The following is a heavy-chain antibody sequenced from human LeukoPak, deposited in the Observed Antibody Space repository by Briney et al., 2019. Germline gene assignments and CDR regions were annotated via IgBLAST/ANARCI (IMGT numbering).Heavy chain of an antibody. Sequence: GASVKVSCKASGYTFTGYYMHWVRQAPGQGLEWMGWINPNTGATNYEQKFQGRVSVTRDTSISTAYMELTRLTSDDTAVYFCVRGGESSSWSYFDYWGQGTLVTVSS. CDR1: GYTFTGYY. D-gene: IGHD6-13*01. CDR3: VRGGESSSWSYFDY. J-gene: IGHJ4*02. CDR2: INPNTGAT. V-gene: IGHV1-2*02.